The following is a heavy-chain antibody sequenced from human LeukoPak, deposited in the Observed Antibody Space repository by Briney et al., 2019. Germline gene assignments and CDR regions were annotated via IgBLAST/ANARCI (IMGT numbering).Heavy chain of an antibody. CDR2: IYYSGST. CDR3: ARDYSDYVAFDI. Sequence: SQTLSLTCTVSGGSISSGGYYWSWIRQHPGKGLEWIGYIYYSGSTYYNPSLKSRVTISVDTSKNQFSLKLSSVTAADTAVYYCARDYSDYVAFDIWGQGTMVTVSS. CDR1: GGSISSGGYY. V-gene: IGHV4-31*03. J-gene: IGHJ3*02. D-gene: IGHD4-11*01.